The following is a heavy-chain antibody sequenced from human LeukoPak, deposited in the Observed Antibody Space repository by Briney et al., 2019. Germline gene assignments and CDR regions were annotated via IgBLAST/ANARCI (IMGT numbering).Heavy chain of an antibody. J-gene: IGHJ4*02. V-gene: IGHV1-24*01. CDR3: ATSLLLERTGGRDY. CDR1: GYTLTESA. Sequence: ASVKVSCKVSGYTLTESAMQWVRQAPGKGLEWMGGIDPEDGETVYAQKFQGRVTMTEDTSTDTAYMELSRLRSVDTAVYYCATSLLLERTGGRDYRGQGTLVTVSS. CDR2: IDPEDGET. D-gene: IGHD1-1*01.